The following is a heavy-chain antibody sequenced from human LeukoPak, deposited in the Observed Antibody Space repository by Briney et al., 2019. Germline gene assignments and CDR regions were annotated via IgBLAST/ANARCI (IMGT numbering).Heavy chain of an antibody. D-gene: IGHD6-6*01. CDR2: INHSGST. CDR1: GGSFSGYY. CDR3: ARGRRDRGSSSLLLKYYYYYYMDV. J-gene: IGHJ6*03. Sequence: PSETLSLTCAVYGGSFSGYYWSWIRRPPGKGLEWIGEINHSGSTNYNPSLKSRVTISVDTSKNKFSLKLSSVTAADTAVYYCARGRRDRGSSSLLLKYYYYYYMDVWGKGTTVTVSS. V-gene: IGHV4-34*01.